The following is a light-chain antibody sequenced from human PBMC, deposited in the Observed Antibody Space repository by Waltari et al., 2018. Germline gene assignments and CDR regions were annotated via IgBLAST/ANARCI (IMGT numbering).Light chain of an antibody. Sequence: DIVLTQSPATLSLSPGDRATLSRRASQNVNNYLAWFQQKPGQAPRLLIYDVSTRATGIPGRFSGSGSRTEFTLSISSVEPDDVAVYYCQQRSTWPLTFGGGTQVEIK. CDR2: DVS. J-gene: IGKJ4*01. V-gene: IGKV3-11*01. CDR1: QNVNNY. CDR3: QQRSTWPLT.